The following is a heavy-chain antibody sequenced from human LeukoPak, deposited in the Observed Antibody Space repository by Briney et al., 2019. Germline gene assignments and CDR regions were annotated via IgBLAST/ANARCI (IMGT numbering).Heavy chain of an antibody. CDR1: GYTFTSYY. CDR2: INPNDGST. D-gene: IGHD3/OR15-3a*01. V-gene: IGHV1-46*01. J-gene: IGHJ4*02. Sequence: ASVKASCKASGYTFTSYYIHWVRQAPGQGLEWMGVINPNDGSTNYARKFQGRVTMTRDTSTSAVYMEVSSLRSEDTAVHYCAREPHGTGYFDYWGQGTLVTVSS. CDR3: AREPHGTGYFDY.